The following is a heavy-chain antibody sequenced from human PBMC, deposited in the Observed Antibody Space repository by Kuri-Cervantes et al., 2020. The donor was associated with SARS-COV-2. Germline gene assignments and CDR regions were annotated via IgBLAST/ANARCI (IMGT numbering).Heavy chain of an antibody. J-gene: IGHJ4*02. CDR2: ISKGSDTI. CDR1: GFTFNTYS. CDR3: TTLIDY. Sequence: GGSLRLPCAASGFTFNTYSMDWVRLAPGKGLEWLAYISKGSDTIYYEDTVKGRFTISRDNAKNSLFLQVNSLSAGDTAVYYCTTLIDYWGQGALVTVSS. V-gene: IGHV3-48*01.